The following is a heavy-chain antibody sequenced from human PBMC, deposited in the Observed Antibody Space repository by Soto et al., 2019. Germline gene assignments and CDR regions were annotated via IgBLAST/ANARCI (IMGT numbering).Heavy chain of an antibody. CDR3: AKGGVTMIVRHTHFNY. D-gene: IGHD3-22*01. V-gene: IGHV3-23*01. Sequence: EVQLLESGGGLVQPGGSLRLSCAASGFTFSSYAMSWVRQAPGKGLEWVSAISGSGGSTYYADSVKGRFTISRDNSKNTLYLQMNSLRAEDTAVYYCAKGGVTMIVRHTHFNYWGQGTLVTVSS. CDR2: ISGSGGST. J-gene: IGHJ4*02. CDR1: GFTFSSYA.